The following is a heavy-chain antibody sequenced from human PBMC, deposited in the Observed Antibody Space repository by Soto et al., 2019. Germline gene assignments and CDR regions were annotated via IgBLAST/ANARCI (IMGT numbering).Heavy chain of an antibody. Sequence: QVQLQESGPGLVKPSETLSLTCTVSGGSISSYYWSWIRQLPGKGLEWIGYIYYSGSTNYNPSLKSRVTISVDTSKNQFSLKLSSVTAADTAVYYCARDYCSGGSCFDYWGQGTLVTVSS. V-gene: IGHV4-59*01. J-gene: IGHJ4*02. CDR3: ARDYCSGGSCFDY. D-gene: IGHD2-15*01. CDR1: GGSISSYY. CDR2: IYYSGST.